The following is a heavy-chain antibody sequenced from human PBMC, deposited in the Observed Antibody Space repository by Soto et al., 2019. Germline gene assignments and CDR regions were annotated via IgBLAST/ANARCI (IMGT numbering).Heavy chain of an antibody. CDR3: AKDLYSGSSHPDY. Sequence: LRLSCAASGFTFSSYGMHWVRQAPGKGLERVAVISYDGSNKYYADSVKGRFTISRDNSKNTLYLQVNSLRAEDTAVYYCAKDLYSGSSHPDYWGQGTLVTVSS. V-gene: IGHV3-30*18. CDR2: ISYDGSNK. J-gene: IGHJ4*02. CDR1: GFTFSSYG. D-gene: IGHD1-26*01.